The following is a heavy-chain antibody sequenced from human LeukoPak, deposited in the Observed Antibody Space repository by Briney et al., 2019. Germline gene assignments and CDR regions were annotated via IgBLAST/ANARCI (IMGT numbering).Heavy chain of an antibody. Sequence: PSETLSLTCAVYGGSFSGYYWSWIRQPPGKGLEWIGEINHSGSTNYNPSLKSRVTISVDTSKNQFSLKLSSVTAADTAVYYCARDLYGADYWGQGTLVTVSS. D-gene: IGHD4/OR15-4a*01. CDR3: ARDLYGADY. CDR1: GGSFSGYY. J-gene: IGHJ4*02. CDR2: INHSGST. V-gene: IGHV4-34*01.